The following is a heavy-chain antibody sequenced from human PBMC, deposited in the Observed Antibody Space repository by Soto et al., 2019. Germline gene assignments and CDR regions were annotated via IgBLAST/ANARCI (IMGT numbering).Heavy chain of an antibody. CDR3: ARGDTPMITGMDSFDI. D-gene: IGHD5-18*01. Sequence: PGGFLRRSCAASGVTFGRYWMNWVRQAPGKGLEWVANIKQDGTEKNYVDSVKGRFTISRDNARKSLYLQMDSLRAEDTAVYFCARGDTPMITGMDSFDIWGQGTMVTVSS. CDR2: IKQDGTEK. V-gene: IGHV3-7*01. CDR1: GVTFGRYW. J-gene: IGHJ3*02.